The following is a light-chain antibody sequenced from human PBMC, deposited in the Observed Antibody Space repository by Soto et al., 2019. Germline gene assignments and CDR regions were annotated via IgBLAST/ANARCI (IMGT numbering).Light chain of an antibody. J-gene: IGKJ3*01. CDR1: QSVSRN. Sequence: EIVLTQSPATLCLSPGERATLSCRASQSVSRNLAWYQQKPGQAPRLLIYDASNRATGIPARFSGSGSVTDSTLTISSLEPEDFAVYYCQQRSTWATFGPGTKVDIK. CDR3: QQRSTWAT. CDR2: DAS. V-gene: IGKV3-11*01.